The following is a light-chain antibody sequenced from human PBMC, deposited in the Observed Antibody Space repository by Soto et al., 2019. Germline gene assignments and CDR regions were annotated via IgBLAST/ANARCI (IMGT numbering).Light chain of an antibody. J-gene: IGKJ1*01. Sequence: EIVLAQSPGTLSLSPGERATLSCRASQSVTNSFLAWYQQKPGQAPRLLIYGASRRATGIPDRFTGSGSGTDFTLTISRLEPEDFAVYYCQQRSNWPWTFGQGTKVDI. CDR3: QQRSNWPWT. CDR2: GAS. V-gene: IGKV3D-20*02. CDR1: QSVTNSF.